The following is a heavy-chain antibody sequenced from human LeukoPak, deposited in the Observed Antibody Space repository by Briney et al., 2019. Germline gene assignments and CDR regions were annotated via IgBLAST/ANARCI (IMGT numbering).Heavy chain of an antibody. CDR3: ARHPDCSSTSCYVDY. Sequence: SETLSLTCAVYGGSFSGYYWSWIRQPPGMGLEWIGEINHSGSTNYNPSLKSRVTISVDTSKNQFSLKLSSVTAADTAVYYCARHPDCSSTSCYVDYWGQGTLVTVPS. CDR2: INHSGST. J-gene: IGHJ4*02. V-gene: IGHV4-34*01. D-gene: IGHD2-2*01. CDR1: GGSFSGYY.